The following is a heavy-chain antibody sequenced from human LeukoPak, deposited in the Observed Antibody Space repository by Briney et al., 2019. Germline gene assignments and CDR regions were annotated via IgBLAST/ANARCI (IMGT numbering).Heavy chain of an antibody. CDR2: IRHDGSNK. CDR3: ARGCGGDCYLYYYYYMDV. V-gene: IGHV3-30*02. J-gene: IGHJ6*03. CDR1: GFTFSSYG. D-gene: IGHD2-21*02. Sequence: PGGSLRLSCAASGFTFSSYGMHWVRQAPGKGLDWVAFIRHDGSNKYYADSVKGRFTISRDNSKNTLYLQMNSLRAEDTAVYYCARGCGGDCYLYYYYYMDVWGKGTTVTVSS.